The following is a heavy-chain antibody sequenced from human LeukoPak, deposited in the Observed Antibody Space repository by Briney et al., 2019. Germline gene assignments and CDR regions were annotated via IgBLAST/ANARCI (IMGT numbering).Heavy chain of an antibody. Sequence: GGSLRLSCAASGFTFSSYDMNWVRQAPGKGLEWVSAISSSGGRTYYADSVKGRFTISRDNSNNTLYLQMNSLRAEDTAVYYCAKDLLNPGWLTGRDYWGQGTLVTVSS. V-gene: IGHV3-23*01. D-gene: IGHD3-9*01. CDR1: GFTFSSYD. J-gene: IGHJ4*02. CDR3: AKDLLNPGWLTGRDY. CDR2: ISSSGGRT.